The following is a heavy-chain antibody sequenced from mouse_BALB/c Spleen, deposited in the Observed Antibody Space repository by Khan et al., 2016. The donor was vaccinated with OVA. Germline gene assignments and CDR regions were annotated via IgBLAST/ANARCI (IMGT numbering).Heavy chain of an antibody. V-gene: IGHV1-7*01. J-gene: IGHJ2*01. D-gene: IGHD2-1*01. Sequence: VKLLESGAELAKPGASVKMSCKASGYTFTSYWMHWVKQRPGQGLEWIGYINPSTGYTEYNQKFKDKATLTADKSSSTAYMQLSSLTSEDSAVYYCARSPLGNYYYWGQGTTLTVSS. CDR3: ARSPLGNYYY. CDR2: INPSTGYT. CDR1: GYTFTSYW.